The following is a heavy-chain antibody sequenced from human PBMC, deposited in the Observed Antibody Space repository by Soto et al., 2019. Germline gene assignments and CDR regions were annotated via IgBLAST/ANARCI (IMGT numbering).Heavy chain of an antibody. CDR1: GGSFSKYG. V-gene: IGHV1-69*01. J-gene: IGHJ6*02. Sequence: QVQLVQSGAEVKMPGSSVRVSCKASGGSFSKYGISWVRQAPGQGLEWMGGIIPMFGIGNYAEKFLGRVTITADESTSTSHMELSSLRSEDTAVYFCARGYWESNFYAMDVSGHGTTETVSS. CDR3: ARGYWESNFYAMDV. D-gene: IGHD3-16*01. CDR2: IIPMFGIG.